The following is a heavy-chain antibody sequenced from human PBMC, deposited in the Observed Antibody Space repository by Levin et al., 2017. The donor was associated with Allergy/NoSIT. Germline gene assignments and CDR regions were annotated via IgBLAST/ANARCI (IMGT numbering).Heavy chain of an antibody. V-gene: IGHV3-74*01. J-gene: IGHJ4*02. Sequence: GGSLRLSCAASGFTFSSYWMYWVRQAPGKGLVWVSRIKSDGSATSSADSVKGRFTISRDNAKSTLFLQMNSLRGEDTAIYFCARAADYNKSWFDYWGQGTLVTVSS. D-gene: IGHD3-10*01. CDR1: GFTFSSYW. CDR3: ARAADYNKSWFDY. CDR2: IKSDGSAT.